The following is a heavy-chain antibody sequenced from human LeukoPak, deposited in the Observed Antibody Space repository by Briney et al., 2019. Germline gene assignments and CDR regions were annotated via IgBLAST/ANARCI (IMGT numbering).Heavy chain of an antibody. CDR2: INHSGST. V-gene: IGHV4-34*01. J-gene: IGHJ4*02. Sequence: SETLSLTCAVYGGSFSGYYWSWIRQPPGKGLEWIGEINHSGSTNYNPSLKSRVTISVDTSKNQFSLKLSSVTAADTAVYYCVRGRGTSYFDYWGQGTLVTVSS. CDR3: VRGRGTSYFDY. CDR1: GGSFSGYY.